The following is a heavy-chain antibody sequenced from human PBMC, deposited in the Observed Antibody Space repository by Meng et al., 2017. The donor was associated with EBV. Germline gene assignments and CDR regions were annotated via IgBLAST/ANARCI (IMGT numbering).Heavy chain of an antibody. J-gene: IGHJ4*02. Sequence: SAAEVKRPGSCVEVSCRISGGAFRRDRVSWVRQAPGQGLEWMGGRIPMYGVPHYAQKFQDRVTIIADEYTSTNSMELNNLRFEDTAMYYCASESGRGFTPDYWGQGTLVTVSS. CDR3: ASESGRGFTPDY. V-gene: IGHV1-69*01. CDR1: GGAFRRDR. CDR2: RIPMYGVP. D-gene: IGHD3-10*01.